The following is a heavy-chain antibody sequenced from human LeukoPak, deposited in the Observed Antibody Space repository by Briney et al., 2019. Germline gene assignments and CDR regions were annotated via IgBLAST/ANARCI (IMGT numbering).Heavy chain of an antibody. D-gene: IGHD6-19*01. CDR2: IKQDGSEK. J-gene: IGHJ3*02. V-gene: IGHV3-7*01. CDR3: ARDRVPYCSSGCTDAFDI. CDR1: GFTFSSYW. Sequence: GGSLRLSCAASGFTFSSYWMSWVRQAPGEGREWVANIKQDGSEKYYVDSVKGRFTISRDNAKNSLYLQMNSLRAEDTAVYYCARDRVPYCSSGCTDAFDIWGQGTMVTVSS.